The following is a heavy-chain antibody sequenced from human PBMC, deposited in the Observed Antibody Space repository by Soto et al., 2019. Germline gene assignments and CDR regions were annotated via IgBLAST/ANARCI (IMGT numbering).Heavy chain of an antibody. Sequence: SETLSLTCTVSGGSISSSSYYWVWIRQPPGKGLEWIGSIYYSGSTYYNPSLKSRVTISVDTSKNQFSLKLSSVTAADTAVYYCARHGDSYYYYGMDVWGQGTTVTVSS. J-gene: IGHJ6*02. V-gene: IGHV4-39*01. D-gene: IGHD2-21*01. CDR2: IYYSGST. CDR3: ARHGDSYYYYGMDV. CDR1: GGSISSSSYY.